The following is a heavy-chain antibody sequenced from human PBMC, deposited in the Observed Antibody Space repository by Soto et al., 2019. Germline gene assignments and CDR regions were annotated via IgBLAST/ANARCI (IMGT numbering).Heavy chain of an antibody. D-gene: IGHD3-10*01. CDR3: ARTFYGSGSFWVMDV. CDR1: GLSLSTSGMC. J-gene: IGHJ6*01. Sequence: SGPTRVRHTQNHRLSCTFSGLSLSTSGMCVSCIRQPPGKALERLALIDWDDDKYYSTSLKTRLTISKDTSKNQVVLTMTNMDPVDTATYYCARTFYGSGSFWVMDVWGQGTTLTVSS. CDR2: IDWDDDK. V-gene: IGHV2-70*01.